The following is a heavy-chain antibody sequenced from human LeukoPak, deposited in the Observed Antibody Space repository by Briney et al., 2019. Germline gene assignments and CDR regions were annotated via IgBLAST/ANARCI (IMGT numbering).Heavy chain of an antibody. CDR3: ARDLHYDYVWGSYRLIDY. V-gene: IGHV4-4*07. CDR1: GGSISSYY. Sequence: SETLSLTCTVCGGSISSYYWSWIRQPAGRGLVCIGRIYTSGSTNYNPSLKSRVTMSVDTSKNQFSLKLSSVTAADTAVYYCARDLHYDYVWGSYRLIDYWGQGTLVTVSS. J-gene: IGHJ4*02. D-gene: IGHD3-16*02. CDR2: IYTSGST.